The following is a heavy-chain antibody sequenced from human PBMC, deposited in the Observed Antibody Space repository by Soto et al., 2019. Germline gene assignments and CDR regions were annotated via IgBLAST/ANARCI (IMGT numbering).Heavy chain of an antibody. CDR2: IIPIFGTA. Sequence: SVKVSCKASGGTFSSYAISWVRQAPGQGLEWMGGIIPIFGTANYAQKFQGRVTITADESTSTAYMELSSLRSEDTAVYYCARPIAAAGYYYYGMDFPGQATIVSVSS. J-gene: IGHJ6*02. V-gene: IGHV1-69*13. CDR3: ARPIAAAGYYYYGMDF. CDR1: GGTFSSYA. D-gene: IGHD6-13*01.